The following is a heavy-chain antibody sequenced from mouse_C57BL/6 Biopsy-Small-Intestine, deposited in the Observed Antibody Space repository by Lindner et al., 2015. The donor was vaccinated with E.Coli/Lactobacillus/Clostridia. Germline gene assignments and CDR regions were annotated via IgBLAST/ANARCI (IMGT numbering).Heavy chain of an antibody. CDR3: GTGNYVWFAY. Sequence: VQLQESGPELVKPGASVKISCKASGYAFSSSWMNWVKQRPGKGLEWIGRIYPGDGDTNYNGKFKGKATLTADKSSSTAYMQLSSLTSEDSAVYFCGTGNYVWFAYWGQGTLVTVSA. CDR1: GYAFSSSW. CDR2: IYPGDGDT. J-gene: IGHJ3*01. D-gene: IGHD2-1*01. V-gene: IGHV1-82*01.